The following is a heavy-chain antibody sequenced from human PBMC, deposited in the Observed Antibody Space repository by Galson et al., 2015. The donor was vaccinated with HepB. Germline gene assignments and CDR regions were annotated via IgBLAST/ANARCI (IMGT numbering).Heavy chain of an antibody. Sequence: SLRLSCAASGFTFSNYAMNWVRQPPGEGLEWVSGISYSGGSTSYTDSVKGRFTISRDNSKNTLYLQMNRLRAEDTAVYYCAEGPLSLDHGGKFDYWGQGTLVTVSS. D-gene: IGHD4-23*01. CDR1: GFTFSNYA. CDR3: AEGPLSLDHGGKFDY. V-gene: IGHV3-23*01. CDR2: ISYSGGST. J-gene: IGHJ4*02.